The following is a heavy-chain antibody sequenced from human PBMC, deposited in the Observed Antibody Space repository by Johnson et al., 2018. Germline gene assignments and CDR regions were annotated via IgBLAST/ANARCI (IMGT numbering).Heavy chain of an antibody. Sequence: QVQLGQAGGGLVEPGGSLRLSCAASGFTFSDYYMTWVRQAPGSGLEWVSYLSESGDSIYYADSVKGRFTISRDNAKNSLYLQMNSLRVEDTAVYYCVRDGKNWNDLDYWGQGTLVTVSS. CDR1: GFTFSDYY. CDR2: LSESGDSI. CDR3: VRDGKNWNDLDY. D-gene: IGHD1-1*01. J-gene: IGHJ4*02. V-gene: IGHV3-11*01.